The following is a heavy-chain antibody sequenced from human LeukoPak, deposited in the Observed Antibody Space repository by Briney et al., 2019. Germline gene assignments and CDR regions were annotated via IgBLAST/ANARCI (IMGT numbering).Heavy chain of an antibody. CDR3: ARNFSYGDYNDYGIYYMAV. Sequence: PGGSLRLSCAASGFIFSSYNMRWLRQAPGKGLEWLSYIRSSGSPIYYADSVKGRFTISRDNAKNSLYLHMNSLRAEDTAVYYCARNFSYGDYNDYGIYYMAVWGQGTTVTVSS. CDR1: GFIFSSYN. CDR2: IRSSGSPI. V-gene: IGHV3-11*01. J-gene: IGHJ6*03. D-gene: IGHD4-17*01.